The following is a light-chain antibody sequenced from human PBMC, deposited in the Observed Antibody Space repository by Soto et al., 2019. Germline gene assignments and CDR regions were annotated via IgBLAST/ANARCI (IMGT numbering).Light chain of an antibody. CDR1: QSVSSSY. CDR3: QQSYNSPRT. J-gene: IGKJ1*01. Sequence: ELLLPQSPGTLSLSPVERPTLSCRASQSVSSSYLAGYLQKPGQAPRLLIYGASSRATGILDRFSGSGSGTDFTLTINSLQPEDFATYSFQQSYNSPRTFGQGTKV. V-gene: IGKV3-20*01. CDR2: GAS.